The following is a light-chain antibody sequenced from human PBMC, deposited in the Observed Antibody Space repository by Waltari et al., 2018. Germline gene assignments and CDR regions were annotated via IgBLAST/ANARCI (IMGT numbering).Light chain of an antibody. CDR3: ASYPSTSIHVL. J-gene: IGLJ2*01. Sequence: QSALTQPASVSGSPGQSITISCTGTSSDVGGYNYVSLYQQPPGKAPKLLIFDFTQPPSGVADRFSCSKSGNTASPTISGLQADDAADYYCASYPSTSIHVLFGGGTKLTVL. V-gene: IGLV2-14*01. CDR2: DFT. CDR1: SSDVGGYNY.